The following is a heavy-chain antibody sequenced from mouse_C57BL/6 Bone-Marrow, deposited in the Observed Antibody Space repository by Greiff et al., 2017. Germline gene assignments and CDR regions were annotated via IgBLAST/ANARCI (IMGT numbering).Heavy chain of an antibody. V-gene: IGHV7-3*01. J-gene: IGHJ2*01. CDR3: ARYGSSSFDY. CDR2: IRNKANGYTT. CDR1: GFTFTDYY. Sequence: EVKLMESGGGLVQPGGSLSLSCAASGFTFTDYYMSWVRQPPGKALEWLGFIRNKANGYTTEYSSSVKGRFTISRDNSQSILYLQMNALRAEDSATYCCARYGSSSFDYWGQGTTLTVSS. D-gene: IGHD1-1*01.